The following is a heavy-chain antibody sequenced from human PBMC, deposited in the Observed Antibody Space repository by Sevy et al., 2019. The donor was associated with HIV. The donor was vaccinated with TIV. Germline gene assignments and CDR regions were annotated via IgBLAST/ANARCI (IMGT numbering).Heavy chain of an antibody. CDR1: GFTFSSYA. V-gene: IGHV3-30-3*01. Sequence: GESLKISCAASGFTFSSYAMHWVRQAPGKGLEWVAVISYDGSNKYYADSVKGRFTISRDNSKNTLYLQMNSLRAEDTAVYYCARDLPSKSIAARPEGFDYWGQGTLVTVSS. CDR2: ISYDGSNK. D-gene: IGHD6-6*01. CDR3: ARDLPSKSIAARPEGFDY. J-gene: IGHJ4*02.